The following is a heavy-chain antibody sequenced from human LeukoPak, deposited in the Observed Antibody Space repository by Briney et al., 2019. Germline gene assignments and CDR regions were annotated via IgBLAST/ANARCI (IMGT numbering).Heavy chain of an antibody. V-gene: IGHV3-7*01. CDR2: IDQGGSEQ. D-gene: IGHD6-13*01. Sequence: GGSLSLSCAASGFTFGSYWMTWVRQAPGKGLEWVADIDQGGSEQYYVDSVKGRFTISRDNAKNSLYLQINSLRAEDTAVYYCARGIATGIDFFDPWGQGTLVTVSS. J-gene: IGHJ5*02. CDR3: ARGIATGIDFFDP. CDR1: GFTFGSYW.